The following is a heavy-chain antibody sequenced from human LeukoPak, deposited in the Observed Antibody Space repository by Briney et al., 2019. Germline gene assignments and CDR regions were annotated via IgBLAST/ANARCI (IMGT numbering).Heavy chain of an antibody. Sequence: ASVKVSCKASGYTFTSYYMHWVRQAPGQGLEWMGIINPSGGSTSYAQKFQGRVTITRDTSASTAYMELSSLRSEDTAVYYCARPYCTNGVCFGWFDPWGQGTLVTVSS. J-gene: IGHJ5*02. CDR1: GYTFTSYY. D-gene: IGHD2-8*01. CDR2: INPSGGST. V-gene: IGHV1-46*01. CDR3: ARPYCTNGVCFGWFDP.